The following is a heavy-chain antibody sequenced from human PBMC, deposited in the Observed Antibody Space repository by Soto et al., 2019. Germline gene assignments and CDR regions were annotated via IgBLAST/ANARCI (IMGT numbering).Heavy chain of an antibody. Sequence: PGGSLRLSCAASGFTFSSYAMHWVRQAPGKGLEWVAVISYDGSNKYYADSVKGRFTISRDNSKNTLYLQMNSLRAEDTAVYYCARESHSSFDEWGQGTLVTVSS. CDR3: ARESHSSFDE. J-gene: IGHJ4*02. CDR1: GFTFSSYA. CDR2: ISYDGSNK. V-gene: IGHV3-30-3*01.